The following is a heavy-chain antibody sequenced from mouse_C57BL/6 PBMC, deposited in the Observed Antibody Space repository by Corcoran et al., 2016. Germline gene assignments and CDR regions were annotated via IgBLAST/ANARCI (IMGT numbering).Heavy chain of an antibody. V-gene: IGHV1-80*01. CDR1: GYAFSSYW. J-gene: IGHJ3*01. Sequence: QVQLQQSGAELVKPGASVKISCKASGYAFSSYWMNWVKQRPGKGLEWIGQIYPGDGDTNYNGKFKGKATLTADKSSSTAYMQLSSLTSEDSAVYFCARMDSNYGAWFAYWGQGTLVTVSA. CDR3: ARMDSNYGAWFAY. CDR2: IYPGDGDT. D-gene: IGHD2-5*01.